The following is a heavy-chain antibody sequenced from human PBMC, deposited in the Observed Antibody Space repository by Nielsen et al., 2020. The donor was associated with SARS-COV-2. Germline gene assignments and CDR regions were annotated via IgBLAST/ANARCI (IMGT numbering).Heavy chain of an antibody. D-gene: IGHD1-26*01. CDR3: ARGLGGSGSYYVDY. CDR2: INAGNGNT. V-gene: IGHV1-3*01. J-gene: IGHJ4*02. CDR1: GYTFTSYA. Sequence: ASVKVSCKASGYTFTSYAMHWVRQAPGQRLEWMGWINAGNGNTKYSQKFQGRVTITRDTSASTAYMELSSLRSEDTAVYYCARGLGGSGSYYVDYWGQGTLVTVSS.